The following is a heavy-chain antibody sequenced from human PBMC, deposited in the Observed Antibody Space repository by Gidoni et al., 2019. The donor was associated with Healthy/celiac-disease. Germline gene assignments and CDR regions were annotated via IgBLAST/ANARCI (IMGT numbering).Heavy chain of an antibody. Sequence: EVQLVETGGGLLQPGGSLRLSCAASGFTDSSNYMSWVRQAPGKGLEWVSVIYSGGSTYYADSVKGRFTISRDNSKNTLYLQMNSLRAEDTAVYYCAREYYYDSSGYYSYFDYWGQGTLVTVSS. CDR3: AREYYYDSSGYYSYFDY. J-gene: IGHJ4*02. D-gene: IGHD3-22*01. V-gene: IGHV3-53*02. CDR2: IYSGGST. CDR1: GFTDSSNY.